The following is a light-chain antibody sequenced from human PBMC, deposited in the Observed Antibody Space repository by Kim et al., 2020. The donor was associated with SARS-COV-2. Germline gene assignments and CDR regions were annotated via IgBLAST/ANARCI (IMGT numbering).Light chain of an antibody. V-gene: IGLV6-57*03. CDR1: SGSVGSNY. J-gene: IGLJ1*01. CDR2: EDN. Sequence: KMVTISCTRSSGSVGSNYVQWYQQRPGSAPTTVIYEDNQRPSGVPDRFSGSIDTSSNSASLTISGLTTEDEADYYCQSYDNNNPFIFGAGTKVTVL. CDR3: QSYDNNNPFI.